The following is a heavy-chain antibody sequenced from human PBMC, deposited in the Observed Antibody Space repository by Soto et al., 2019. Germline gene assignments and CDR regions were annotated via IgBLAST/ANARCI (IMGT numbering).Heavy chain of an antibody. CDR3: ARDDIWTNNHMDV. Sequence: GASVKVSCKVSGYLFTTYGVSWVRQAPGQGLEWLGMISGYNGNTKYAQKFQDRFTMTIDTSTSTAYMELRSLRSDDTALYYCARDDIWTNNHMDVWGQGTTVTVS. CDR1: GYLFTTYG. CDR2: ISGYNGNT. D-gene: IGHD3-9*01. J-gene: IGHJ6*02. V-gene: IGHV1-18*01.